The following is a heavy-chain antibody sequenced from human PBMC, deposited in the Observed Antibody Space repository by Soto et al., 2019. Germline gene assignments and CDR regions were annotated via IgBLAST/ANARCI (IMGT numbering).Heavy chain of an antibody. CDR1: GYIFTNYY. CDR2: INPKGGST. D-gene: IGHD2-21*01. Sequence: QVRLVQSGAEVKKPGASVKVSCKASGYIFTNYYIHWVRQAPGQGLEWMAIINPKGGSTKCAQEFQGRNTLTRNTSTSTVYMDLSSLTSEDTDVYYCARGLYSGDKWGQGTLVTVSS. J-gene: IGHJ4*02. CDR3: ARGLYSGDK. V-gene: IGHV1-46*01.